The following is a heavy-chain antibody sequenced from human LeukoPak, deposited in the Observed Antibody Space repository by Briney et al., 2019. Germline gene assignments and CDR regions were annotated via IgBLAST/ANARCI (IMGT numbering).Heavy chain of an antibody. D-gene: IGHD3-10*01. V-gene: IGHV4-39*07. CDR2: MYYSGST. Sequence: SEALSLTCTVSSGSISSTSYYWGWIRQPPGMGLEWIGSMYYSGSTYYNPSLKSRVTISVDTSKSQFSLKLSSVTAADTAVYYCAREMRSPRGGFDYWDQGTLVTVSS. J-gene: IGHJ4*02. CDR3: AREMRSPRGGFDY. CDR1: SGSISSTSYY.